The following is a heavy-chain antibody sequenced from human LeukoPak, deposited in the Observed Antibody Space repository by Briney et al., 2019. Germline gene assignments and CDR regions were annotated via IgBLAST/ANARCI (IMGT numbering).Heavy chain of an antibody. V-gene: IGHV3-74*01. CDR2: INSDGSFT. CDR3: AKGDREGAAGGTGFDY. D-gene: IGHD6-13*01. J-gene: IGHJ4*02. Sequence: PGGSLRLSCAASGFTFSSYWMHWVRQAPGKGLVWVSRINSDGSFTNYADSVKGRFTISRDNAKNSLYLQMNSLRAEDTAVYYCAKGDREGAAGGTGFDYWGQGTLVTVSS. CDR1: GFTFSSYW.